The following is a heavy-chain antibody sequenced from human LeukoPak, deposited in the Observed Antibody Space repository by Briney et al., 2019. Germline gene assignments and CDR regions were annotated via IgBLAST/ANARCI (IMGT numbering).Heavy chain of an antibody. V-gene: IGHV1-8*01. J-gene: IGHJ6*02. CDR2: XXPNSGNT. CDR1: GYTFTSYD. CDR3: ARLMQYSSSWYGSYYYGMDV. D-gene: IGHD6-13*01. Sequence: ASVKVSCKASGYTFTSYDINWVRQATGQGLEWXXXXXPNSGNTGYAQKFQGRVTMTRNTSISTAYMELSSLRSEDTAVYYCARLMQYSSSWYGSYYYGMDVWGRGTTVTVSS.